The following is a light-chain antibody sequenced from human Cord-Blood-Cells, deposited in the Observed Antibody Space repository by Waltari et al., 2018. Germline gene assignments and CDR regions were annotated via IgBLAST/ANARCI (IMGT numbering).Light chain of an antibody. J-gene: IGKJ2*01. Sequence: EIVVTQSPGTLSFSPVDRPTLSSRASQSVSSSYLAWYQQKPGQAPRLLIYGASSRATGIPDRFSGSGSGTDFTLTISRLETEDFAVYYCQQYGSSYTFGQGTKLEIK. V-gene: IGKV3-20*01. CDR3: QQYGSSYT. CDR2: GAS. CDR1: QSVSSSY.